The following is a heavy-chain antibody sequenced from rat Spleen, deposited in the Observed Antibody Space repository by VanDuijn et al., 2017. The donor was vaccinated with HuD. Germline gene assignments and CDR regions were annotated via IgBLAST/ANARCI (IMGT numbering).Heavy chain of an antibody. CDR1: GFTFSDYA. CDR3: AKDDYVDY. Sequence: EVQLVETGGGLVQPGRSLKLSCAAAGFTFSDYAMAWVRQAPKKGLEWVATITSGGSKTYYPDSVKGLFTISRDNEKSTLYLQMDILRSEDTATYYCAKDDYVDYWGQGVMVTVSS. CDR2: ITSGGSKT. J-gene: IGHJ2*01. V-gene: IGHV5-17*01.